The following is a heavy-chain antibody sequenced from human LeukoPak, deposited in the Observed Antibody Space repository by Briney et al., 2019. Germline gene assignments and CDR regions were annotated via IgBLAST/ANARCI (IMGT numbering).Heavy chain of an antibody. V-gene: IGHV4-61*02. CDR3: ARLKGRYSSLTSAGDY. CDR1: GGSISSGSYY. Sequence: PSQTLSLTCTVSGGSISSGSYYCSWIRQPAGKGLEWIGRIYTSGSTNYNPSLKSRVTISVDTSKNQFSLKLSSVTAADTAVYYCARLKGRYSSLTSAGDYWGQGTLVTVSS. D-gene: IGHD6-13*01. CDR2: IYTSGST. J-gene: IGHJ4*02.